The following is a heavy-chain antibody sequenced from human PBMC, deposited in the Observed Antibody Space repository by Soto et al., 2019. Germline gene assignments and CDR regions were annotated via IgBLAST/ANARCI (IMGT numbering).Heavy chain of an antibody. J-gene: IGHJ6*02. CDR3: ARDSSNIAVAADYYYGMDV. CDR1: GDSVSSNSAA. V-gene: IGHV6-1*01. Sequence: SHTLSLTCAISGDSVSSNSAAWNWIRQSPSRGLEWLGRTYYRSKWYNDYAVSVKSRITINPDTSKNQFSLQLNSVTPEDTAVYYCARDSSNIAVAADYYYGMDVWGQGTTVTVSS. D-gene: IGHD6-19*01. CDR2: TYYRSKWYN.